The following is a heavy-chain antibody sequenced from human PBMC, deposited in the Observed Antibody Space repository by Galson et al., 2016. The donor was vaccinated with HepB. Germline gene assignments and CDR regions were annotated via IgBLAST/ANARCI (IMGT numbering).Heavy chain of an antibody. D-gene: IGHD1-14*01. Sequence: SVKVSCKASGYTFSTYNMHWVRQAPGQGLEWMGIIKPSGGNTIYAQKFQDRITMTRDTSTSTVYMELISLRSEDTAVYYCARELDHSFYFDYWGQGTLLTGS. CDR1: GYTFSTYN. CDR2: IKPSGGNT. J-gene: IGHJ4*02. V-gene: IGHV1-46*01. CDR3: ARELDHSFYFDY.